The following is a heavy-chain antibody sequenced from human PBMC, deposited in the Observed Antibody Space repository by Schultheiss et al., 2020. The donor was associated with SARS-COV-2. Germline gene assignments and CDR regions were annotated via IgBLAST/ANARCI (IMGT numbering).Heavy chain of an antibody. Sequence: GGSLRLSCAASGFTFSSYGMHWVRQAPGKGLEWVSAISGSGGSTYYADSVKGRFTISRDNSKNTLYLQMNSLRAEDTAVYYCAREGGSKSSSIPLDYWGQGTLVTVSS. CDR2: ISGSGGST. CDR3: AREGGSKSSSIPLDY. CDR1: GFTFSSYG. J-gene: IGHJ4*02. D-gene: IGHD6-6*01. V-gene: IGHV3-23*01.